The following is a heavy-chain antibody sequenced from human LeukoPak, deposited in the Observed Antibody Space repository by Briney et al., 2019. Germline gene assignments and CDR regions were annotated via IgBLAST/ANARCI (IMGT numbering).Heavy chain of an antibody. V-gene: IGHV4-59*01. CDR1: GGSISSYY. J-gene: IGHJ6*03. Sequence: SETLSLTCTVSGGSISSYYWSWIRQPPGKGLEGIGYIYYSGSTNYNPALKSRVTISVDTSKTQFSLTLSSVTAADTAVYYCARSVEGYCSCGSYYSYYYYMDVWGKGTTVTISS. D-gene: IGHD2-15*01. CDR2: IYYSGST. CDR3: ARSVEGYCSCGSYYSYYYYMDV.